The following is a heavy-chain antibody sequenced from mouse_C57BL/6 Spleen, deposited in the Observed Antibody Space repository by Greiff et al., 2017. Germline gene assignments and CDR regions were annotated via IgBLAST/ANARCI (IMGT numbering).Heavy chain of an antibody. Sequence: QVQLQQSGAELVMPGASVKLSCKASGYTFTSYWMHWVKQRPGQGLEWIGEIDPSDSYTNYNQKFKGKSTLTVDKSSSTAYMQLSSLTSEDSAVYYCARSHYYGSSHGLAYWGQGTLVTVSA. V-gene: IGHV1-69*01. CDR2: IDPSDSYT. CDR1: GYTFTSYW. CDR3: ARSHYYGSSHGLAY. D-gene: IGHD1-1*01. J-gene: IGHJ3*01.